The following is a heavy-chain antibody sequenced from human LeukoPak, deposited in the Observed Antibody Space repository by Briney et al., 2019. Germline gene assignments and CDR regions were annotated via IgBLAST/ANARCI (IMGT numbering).Heavy chain of an antibody. D-gene: IGHD5-18*01. CDR2: ISYGGNNK. CDR1: GFTFSSYA. J-gene: IGHJ4*02. Sequence: GGSLRLSCAASGFTFSSYAMNWVRQAPGKGLEWVAVISYGGNNKYYGDSVKGRFTISRDNSKNTVYLQMHSLRGEDTAVYYCARGEGYSYGYYWGQGTLVTVSS. CDR3: ARGEGYSYGYY. V-gene: IGHV3-30-3*01.